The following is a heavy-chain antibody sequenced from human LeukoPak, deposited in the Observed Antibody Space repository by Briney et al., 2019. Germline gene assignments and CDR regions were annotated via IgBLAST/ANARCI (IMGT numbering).Heavy chain of an antibody. CDR2: ISYDGSNK. Sequence: GGSLRLSCAASGFTFSSYAMHWVRQAPGKGLEWVAVISYDGSNKYYADSVKGRFTISRDNSKNTLYLQMNSLRAEDTAVYYCARDRDIGAAGYFFDYWGQGTLVTVSS. J-gene: IGHJ4*02. D-gene: IGHD6-13*01. CDR1: GFTFSSYA. CDR3: ARDRDIGAAGYFFDY. V-gene: IGHV3-30*04.